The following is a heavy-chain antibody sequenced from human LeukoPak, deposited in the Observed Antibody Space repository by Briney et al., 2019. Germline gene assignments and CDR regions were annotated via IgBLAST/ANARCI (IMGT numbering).Heavy chain of an antibody. Sequence: GGSVRLSCAASGFTFDDYGMSWVRQAPGKGLEWVSGINWNGGSTGYADSVKGRFTISRDNAKNSLYLQMNSLRAEDTALYYCARYLADIVVVPAAFDAFDIWGQGTMVTVSS. CDR2: INWNGGST. V-gene: IGHV3-20*04. D-gene: IGHD2-2*01. J-gene: IGHJ3*02. CDR1: GFTFDDYG. CDR3: ARYLADIVVVPAAFDAFDI.